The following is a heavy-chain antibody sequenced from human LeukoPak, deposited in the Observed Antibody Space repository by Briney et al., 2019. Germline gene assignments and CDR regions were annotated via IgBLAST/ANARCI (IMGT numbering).Heavy chain of an antibody. Sequence: GGSLRLSCAASGFTFNDYAMYWVRQAPGKGLEWVTLISYDGYDKSYADSVRGRFTISRDNSRNTLYLQMDSLRSEDTAVYYCARDPGYYGPGTTWGQGTLVTVSS. CDR1: GFTFNDYA. D-gene: IGHD3-10*01. J-gene: IGHJ4*02. CDR2: ISYDGYDK. CDR3: ARDPGYYGPGTT. V-gene: IGHV3-30-3*01.